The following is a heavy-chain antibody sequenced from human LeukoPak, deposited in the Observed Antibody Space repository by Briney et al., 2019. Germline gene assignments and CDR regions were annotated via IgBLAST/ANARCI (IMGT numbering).Heavy chain of an antibody. J-gene: IGHJ4*02. D-gene: IGHD3-9*01. CDR2: ISAYNGNT. V-gene: IGHV1-18*01. Sequence: ASVKVSCKASGYTFTSYGISWVRQAPGQGLEWMGWISAYNGNTNYAQKLQGRVTMTTDTSTSTAYMELRSLRSDDTAVYYCARDSNDILTGYGRNPSDYWGQGTLVTVSS. CDR3: ARDSNDILTGYGRNPSDY. CDR1: GYTFTSYG.